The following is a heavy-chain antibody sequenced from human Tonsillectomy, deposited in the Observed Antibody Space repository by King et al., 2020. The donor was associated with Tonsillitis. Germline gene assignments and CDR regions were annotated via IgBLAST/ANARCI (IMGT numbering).Heavy chain of an antibody. CDR1: GGSFSDYY. V-gene: IGHV4-34*01. D-gene: IGHD3-3*01. CDR3: ARGKYDFWSGYPDYFDY. J-gene: IGHJ4*02. Sequence: VQLQQWGAGLLKPSETLSLTCAVYGGSFSDYYWGWIRQPPGKRLDWIGEISHSGSTNYNPSLKSRVTTSVDTSKNQFSLKLSSVTAADTAVYYCARGKYDFWSGYPDYFDYWGQGTLVTVSS. CDR2: ISHSGST.